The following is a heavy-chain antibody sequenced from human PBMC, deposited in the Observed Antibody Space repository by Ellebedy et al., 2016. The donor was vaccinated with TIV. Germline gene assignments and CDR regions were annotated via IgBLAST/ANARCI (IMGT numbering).Heavy chain of an antibody. CDR1: GFTFSDHA. CDR2: ITAGGGSI. CDR3: VKLDSSGFYYGRLDY. D-gene: IGHD3-22*01. V-gene: IGHV3-23*01. Sequence: GESLKISCAASGFTFSDHAMTWVRQTPGKGLEWVSGITAGGGSIHYVDSVKGRFTISRDNSKKTLYLQMNSRRAQDTAVYYCVKLDSSGFYYGRLDYWGQGTLVTVSS. J-gene: IGHJ4*02.